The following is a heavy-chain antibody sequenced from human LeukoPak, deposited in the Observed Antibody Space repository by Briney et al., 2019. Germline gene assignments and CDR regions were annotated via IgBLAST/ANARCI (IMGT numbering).Heavy chain of an antibody. J-gene: IGHJ4*02. V-gene: IGHV4-59*08. CDR2: ISYSGST. CDR1: SGSIGTYY. D-gene: IGHD1-26*01. Sequence: SETLSLPCSVSSGSIGTYYWAWIRQTPGKGLEWIGYISYSGSTKYNPSLTRRITISLDTSKNQFSLELRSMTAADTAMYYCARQAGSFTTFDFWGQGTLVTVSS. CDR3: ARQAGSFTTFDF.